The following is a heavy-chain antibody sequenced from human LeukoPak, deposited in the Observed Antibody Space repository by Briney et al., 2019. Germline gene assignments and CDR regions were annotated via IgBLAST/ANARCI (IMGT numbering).Heavy chain of an antibody. D-gene: IGHD5-24*01. Sequence: GSSVKVPCKASGGTFSSYAISWVRQAPGQGLEWMGRIIPIFGIANYAQKFQGRVTITADKSTSTAYMELSSLRSEDTAVYYCAREGEDVEMANWGQGTLVTVPS. V-gene: IGHV1-69*04. CDR2: IIPIFGIA. CDR3: AREGEDVEMAN. CDR1: GGTFSSYA. J-gene: IGHJ4*02.